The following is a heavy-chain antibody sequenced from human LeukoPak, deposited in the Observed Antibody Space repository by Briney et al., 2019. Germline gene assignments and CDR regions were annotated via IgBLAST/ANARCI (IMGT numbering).Heavy chain of an antibody. V-gene: IGHV3-74*01. CDR3: VSFYETY. D-gene: IGHD2/OR15-2a*01. CDR2: INSDGSWT. J-gene: IGHJ4*02. CDR1: GNYW. Sequence: PGGSLRLSCAASGNYWMHWVRQAPGKGLVWVSHINSDGSWTSYADSAKGRFTISKDNAKNTVYQQMNSLRAEDTAVYYCVSFYETYWGRGTLVTVSS.